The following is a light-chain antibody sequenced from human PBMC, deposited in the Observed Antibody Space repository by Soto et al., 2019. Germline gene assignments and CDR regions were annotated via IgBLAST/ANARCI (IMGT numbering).Light chain of an antibody. CDR3: CSYARAYPSL. Sequence: QSALTQPRSVSGSPGQSVTFSCTGASSDVGAYNYVSWYQHHPDKAPKLIIYDVTKRPSGVPDRFSGSKSGNTASLTISGLQAEYYAYYYCCSYARAYPSLLGTGPKATVL. CDR2: DVT. CDR1: SSDVGAYNY. J-gene: IGLJ1*01. V-gene: IGLV2-11*01.